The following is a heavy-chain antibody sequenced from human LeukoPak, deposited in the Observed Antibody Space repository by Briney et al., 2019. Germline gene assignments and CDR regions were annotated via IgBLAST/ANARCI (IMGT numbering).Heavy chain of an antibody. Sequence: GGSLRLSCAASGFTFSTYSMNWVRQAPGKGLEWVSSISSSSSYIYYADSVKGRFTISRDNAKNSLYLQMNSLRAEDTAVYYCAKGLTYCGGDCYNSLDYWGQGTLVTVSS. J-gene: IGHJ4*02. CDR2: ISSSSSYI. CDR3: AKGLTYCGGDCYNSLDY. D-gene: IGHD2-21*02. V-gene: IGHV3-21*01. CDR1: GFTFSTYS.